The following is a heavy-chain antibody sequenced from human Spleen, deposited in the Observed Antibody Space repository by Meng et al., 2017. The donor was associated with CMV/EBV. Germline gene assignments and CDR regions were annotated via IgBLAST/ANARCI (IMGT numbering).Heavy chain of an antibody. CDR2: IDYTEST. V-gene: IGHV4-39*07. CDR3: ARDDFTAQGDYYYYAMDV. CDR1: GGSISSTTYY. J-gene: IGHJ6*02. D-gene: IGHD2-21*02. Sequence: GSLRLSCTVSGGSISSTTYYWGWIRQPPGKGLEWIGSIDYTESTYYNPSLKRRVTISVDMFKNQFSVRLSSVTAADTAVYYCARDDFTAQGDYYYYAMDVWGQGTAVTVSS.